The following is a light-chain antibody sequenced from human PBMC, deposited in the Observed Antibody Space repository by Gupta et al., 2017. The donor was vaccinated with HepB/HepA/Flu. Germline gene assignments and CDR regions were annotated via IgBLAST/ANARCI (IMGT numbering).Light chain of an antibody. V-gene: IGLV2-23*02. CDR3: CTYAGSSTLV. CDR2: EVT. Sequence: QSALTQPASVSASPGQPITISCTGTSSDIGIYNLVSWYQQSPGKAPKLLIHEVTKRPSGVSDRFSGSKSGNTASLTISGLQAEDEGHYYCCTYAGSSTLVFGGGTKLTVL. CDR1: SSDIGIYNL. J-gene: IGLJ2*01.